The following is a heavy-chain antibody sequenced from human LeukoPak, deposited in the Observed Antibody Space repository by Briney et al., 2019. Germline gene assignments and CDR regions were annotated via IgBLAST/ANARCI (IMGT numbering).Heavy chain of an antibody. CDR3: AVSVGASPNYFDY. Sequence: GGSLRLSCGASGFTFITYELNWVRQAPGKGLEWVSYISTSGGTMYYTDSVKGRFTISRDNAKNSLYLQMNSLRAEDTAVYYCAVSVGASPNYFDYWGQGTLVTVSS. V-gene: IGHV3-48*03. D-gene: IGHD1-26*01. CDR2: ISTSGGTM. J-gene: IGHJ4*02. CDR1: GFTFITYE.